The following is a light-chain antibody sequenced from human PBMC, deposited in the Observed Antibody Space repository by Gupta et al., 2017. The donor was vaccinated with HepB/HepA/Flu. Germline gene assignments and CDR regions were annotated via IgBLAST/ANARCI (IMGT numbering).Light chain of an antibody. Sequence: QSVLTQPPSASGPPGQTVTISCSGSSSNIGSNTVDWYQHVPGTAPKLLIYNDDKRPSGAPDRFSGSKSDTSASLATSGRHAEDEADYYCAAWDDSRKDYVFGSGTKVTVL. CDR3: AAWDDSRKDYV. J-gene: IGLJ1*01. CDR2: NDD. V-gene: IGLV1-44*01. CDR1: SSNIGSNT.